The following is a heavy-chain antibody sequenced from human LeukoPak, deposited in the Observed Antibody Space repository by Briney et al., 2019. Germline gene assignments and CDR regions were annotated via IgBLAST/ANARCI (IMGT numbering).Heavy chain of an antibody. CDR1: GGSFSGYY. Sequence: SETLSLTCAVYGGSFSGYYWSWIRQPPGKGLEWIGEISHSGSTNYNPSLKSRVTISADTSKNQFSLKLSSVTAADTAVYYCARKLRDAPFDYWGQGTLVTVSS. CDR3: ARKLRDAPFDY. D-gene: IGHD4-17*01. CDR2: ISHSGST. V-gene: IGHV4-34*01. J-gene: IGHJ4*02.